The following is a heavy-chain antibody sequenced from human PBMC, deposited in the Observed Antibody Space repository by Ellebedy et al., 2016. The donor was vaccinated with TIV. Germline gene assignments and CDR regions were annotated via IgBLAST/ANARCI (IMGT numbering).Heavy chain of an antibody. CDR2: IYYSGNT. CDR3: ARCVETAMSVWFDP. D-gene: IGHD5-18*01. CDR1: GGSITSSSYY. J-gene: IGHJ5*02. V-gene: IGHV4-39*07. Sequence: SETLSLTCSVSGGSITSSSYYWGWIRQPPGKGLEWIGSIYYSGNTYYNPSLNSRVTISVDTSKNQFSLKLSSVTAADTAVYYCARCVETAMSVWFDPWGQGTLVTVSS.